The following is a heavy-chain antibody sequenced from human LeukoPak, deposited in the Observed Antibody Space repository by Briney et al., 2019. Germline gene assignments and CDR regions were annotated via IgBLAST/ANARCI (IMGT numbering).Heavy chain of an antibody. CDR3: ARVRGYCSSTICYRYYFDY. J-gene: IGHJ4*02. CDR2: IYRSGST. D-gene: IGHD2-2*01. V-gene: IGHV4-38-2*01. CDR1: DYSISSGYY. Sequence: PSETLSLTCAVSDYSISSGYYWGWIRQPPGKGLEWIGTIYRSGSTYYNPSLKSRVTISVDTSKNQFSLKLTSVTAADTAVYYCARVRGYCSSTICYRYYFDYWGQGTLVTVSS.